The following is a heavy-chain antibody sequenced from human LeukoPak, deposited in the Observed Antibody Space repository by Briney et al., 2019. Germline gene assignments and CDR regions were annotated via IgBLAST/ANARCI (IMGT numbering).Heavy chain of an antibody. J-gene: IGHJ4*02. V-gene: IGHV4-59*08. CDR1: GGSISSYY. CDR2: IYYSGST. CDR3: ARHSPIRMGYSYGYYFDY. Sequence: SETLSLTCTVSGGSISSYYWSWIRQPPGKGLEWIGYIYYSGSTNYNPSLKSRVTISVDTSKNQFSLKLSSVTAADTAVYYCARHSPIRMGYSYGYYFDYWGQGTLVTVSS. D-gene: IGHD5-18*01.